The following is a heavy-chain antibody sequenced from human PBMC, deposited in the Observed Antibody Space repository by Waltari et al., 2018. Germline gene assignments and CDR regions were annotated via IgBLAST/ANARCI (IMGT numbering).Heavy chain of an antibody. Sequence: EVQLVESGGGLVQPGRSLRLSCAASGFTFDDYAMPWVRQAPGKGLEWVSGISWNSGSIGYADSVKGRFTISRDNAKNSLYLQMNSLRAEDTALYYCAKGMGAAITYFDYWGQGTLVTVSS. V-gene: IGHV3-9*01. CDR3: AKGMGAAITYFDY. D-gene: IGHD2-2*01. CDR1: GFTFDDYA. J-gene: IGHJ4*02. CDR2: ISWNSGSI.